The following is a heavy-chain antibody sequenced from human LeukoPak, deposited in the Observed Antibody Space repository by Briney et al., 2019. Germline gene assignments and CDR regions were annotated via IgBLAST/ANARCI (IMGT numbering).Heavy chain of an antibody. Sequence: PGGSLRLSCAASGFTFSDYYMSWIRQAPGKGLEWVSYISSSGSTIHQADSVKGRFTITRDNAKNSLYLQMNSLRAEGTAVYYCARVWYSGSYPVNYWGQGTLVTVSS. CDR2: ISSSGSTI. CDR3: ARVWYSGSYPVNY. CDR1: GFTFSDYY. V-gene: IGHV3-11*01. J-gene: IGHJ4*02. D-gene: IGHD1-26*01.